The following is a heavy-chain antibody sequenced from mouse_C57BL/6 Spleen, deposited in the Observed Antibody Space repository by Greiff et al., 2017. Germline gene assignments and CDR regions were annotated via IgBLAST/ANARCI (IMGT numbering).Heavy chain of an antibody. CDR2: IDPSDSYT. D-gene: IGHD3-2*02. V-gene: IGHV1-69*01. CDR3: ARYTAQAPDY. J-gene: IGHJ2*01. Sequence: VQLQQPGAELVMPGASVKLSCKASGYTFTSYWMHWVKQRPGQGLEWIGEIDPSDSYTNYNQKFKGKSTLTVDKSSSTAYMQLSSLTSEDSAVYYCARYTAQAPDYWGQGTTLTGSS. CDR1: GYTFTSYW.